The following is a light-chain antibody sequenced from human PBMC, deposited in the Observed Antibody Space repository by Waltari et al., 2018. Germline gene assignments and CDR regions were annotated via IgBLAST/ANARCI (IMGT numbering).Light chain of an antibody. J-gene: IGKJ2*03. CDR2: DAS. Sequence: DIQMTQSPYSLSASVGDRVTITCRASQGITKYLNWYQQKPGKSPKRLIYDASSLQSGVPSRFSGSGSGTVFTLIISSLQPEDVASYYCLQYDSAPYSFGQGTRVEI. V-gene: IGKV1-17*01. CDR1: QGITKY. CDR3: LQYDSAPYS.